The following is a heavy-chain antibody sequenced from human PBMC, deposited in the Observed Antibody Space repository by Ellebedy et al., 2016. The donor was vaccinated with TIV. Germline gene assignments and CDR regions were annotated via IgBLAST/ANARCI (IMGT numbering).Heavy chain of an antibody. CDR2: ISWNSGNR. V-gene: IGHV3-9*01. CDR3: ARGQTLGNGDYLDY. CDR1: GFTFDDYA. Sequence: PGGSLRLSCAGSGFTFDDYAMHWVRQAPGKGLEWVSGISWNSGNRGYADSVKGRFTISRDNSKNTLYLQMNSLRAEDTAVYFCARGQTLGNGDYLDYWGQGTLVTVSS. J-gene: IGHJ4*02. D-gene: IGHD4-17*01.